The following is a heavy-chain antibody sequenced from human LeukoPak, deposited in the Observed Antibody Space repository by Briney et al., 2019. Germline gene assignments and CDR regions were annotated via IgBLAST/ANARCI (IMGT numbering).Heavy chain of an antibody. CDR1: GGSISSYY. CDR2: IYSSGST. CDR3: ARENTYYYDSGGYYWYFDL. J-gene: IGHJ2*01. Sequence: KASETLSLTCTVSGGSISSYYWSWIRQPAGKGLEWVGRIYSSGSTNYNPSLRSRLTISIDKSKNHFSLKLRSVTAADTAVYYCARENTYYYDSGGYYWYFDLWGRGTLVSLSS. V-gene: IGHV4-4*07. D-gene: IGHD3-22*01.